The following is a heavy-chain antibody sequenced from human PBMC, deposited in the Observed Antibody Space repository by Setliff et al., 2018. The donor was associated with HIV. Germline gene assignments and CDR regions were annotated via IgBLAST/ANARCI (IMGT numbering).Heavy chain of an antibody. D-gene: IGHD5-18*01. CDR3: AWSGYNYAWGY. J-gene: IGHJ4*02. Sequence: SETLSLTCNVSGGSISSVNYYWNWVRQPAGKGLEWIGRIYASGSPTYNPSLKSRVTIFVDTSKTQFYLKLRSVTAADTAVYYCAWSGYNYAWGYWGQGTLVTVSS. CDR2: IYASGSP. V-gene: IGHV4-61*02. CDR1: GGSISSVNYY.